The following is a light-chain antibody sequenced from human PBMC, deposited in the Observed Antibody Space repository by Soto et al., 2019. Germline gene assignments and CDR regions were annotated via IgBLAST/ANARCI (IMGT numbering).Light chain of an antibody. J-gene: IGLJ1*01. Sequence: QSVLTQPASLSGSPGQSITISCTGSSGDVGGYNYVSWYQQHPGKAPKLMIYEVSNRPSGVSNRFSGSKSGYTASLTISGLQAEDEADYYCSSYTIRSTLVLGTGTKVTV. CDR2: EVS. CDR3: SSYTIRSTLV. V-gene: IGLV2-14*01. CDR1: SGDVGGYNY.